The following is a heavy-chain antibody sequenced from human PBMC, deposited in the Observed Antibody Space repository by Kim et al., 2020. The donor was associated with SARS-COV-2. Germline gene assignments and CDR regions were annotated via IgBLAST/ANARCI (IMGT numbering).Heavy chain of an antibody. CDR1: GFTVNNNW. V-gene: IGHV3-7*01. J-gene: IGHJ3*02. D-gene: IGHD1-20*01. CDR3: ARDNWYAFDI. CDR2: IKQDGSEK. Sequence: GGSLRLSCAASGFTVNNNWMSWLRQTPGKGLEWVANIKQDGSEKYYVDSVKDRFTISRDNAKSSLYLQMNSLRAEDTAVYYCARDNWYAFDIWGQGTMVIVSS.